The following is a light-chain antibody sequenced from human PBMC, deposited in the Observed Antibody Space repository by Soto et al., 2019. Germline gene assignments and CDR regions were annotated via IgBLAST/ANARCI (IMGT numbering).Light chain of an antibody. Sequence: QSVLTQPASLSGSPGQSLTIHCTGTSSHIGAYHYVAWFQLHPGKALKLMISEGDDRPSGVGNCFAGSKPGNTTYLTTSGLQVEGVAEYFCFSFTTTGSHVFGTGTKVTVL. V-gene: IGLV2-14*01. CDR2: EGD. CDR1: SSHIGAYHY. J-gene: IGLJ1*01. CDR3: FSFTTTGSHV.